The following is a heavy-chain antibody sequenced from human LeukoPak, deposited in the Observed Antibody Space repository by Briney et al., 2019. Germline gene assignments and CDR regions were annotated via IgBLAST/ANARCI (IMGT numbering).Heavy chain of an antibody. CDR1: GFIFSDYW. CDR2: IKEDGSEK. V-gene: IGHV3-7*03. Sequence: GGSLRLSCAASGFIFSDYWMTWVRQAPGKGLEWVANIKEDGSEKYHVDLVKGRFTISRDNAKNSLYLQMNSLRAEDTAVYYCAKGRALIAVAGTYYFDYWGQGTLVTVSS. CDR3: AKGRALIAVAGTYYFDY. D-gene: IGHD6-19*01. J-gene: IGHJ4*02.